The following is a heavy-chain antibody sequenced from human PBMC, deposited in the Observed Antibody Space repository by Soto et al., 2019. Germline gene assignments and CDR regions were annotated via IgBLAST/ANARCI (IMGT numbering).Heavy chain of an antibody. Sequence: QITLKESGPTLVKPTQTLTLTCTFSGFSLTTRGVGVGWIRQPPGKALEWLALIYWDDDKRYSPSLKSRPTITKDTSKNQVVLTLTNMDPVDTATYYCAHRSRVTAKWKDWFDPWGQGTLVTVSS. CDR1: GFSLTTRGVG. D-gene: IGHD2-21*02. V-gene: IGHV2-5*02. CDR3: AHRSRVTAKWKDWFDP. J-gene: IGHJ5*02. CDR2: IYWDDDK.